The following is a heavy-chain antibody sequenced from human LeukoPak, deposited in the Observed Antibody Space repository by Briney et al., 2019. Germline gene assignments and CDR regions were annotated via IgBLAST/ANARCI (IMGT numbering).Heavy chain of an antibody. Sequence: GDSVKVSCKASGYTFTGSGWYLYWLRQAPGQGLECVGWIHPNNGATLYAQKFQGRVAMTTDTSISTAYMELSRLRPDDTAMYYCARDGPAQMVDFVYWGQGTLVTVSS. J-gene: IGHJ4*02. CDR3: ARDGPAQMVDFVY. CDR1: GYTFTGSGWY. CDR2: IHPNNGAT. D-gene: IGHD2-8*01. V-gene: IGHV1-2*02.